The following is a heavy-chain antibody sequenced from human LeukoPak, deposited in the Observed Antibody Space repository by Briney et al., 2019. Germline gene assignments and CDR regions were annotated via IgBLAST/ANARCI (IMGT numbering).Heavy chain of an antibody. CDR1: GFTFSSYG. D-gene: IGHD3-22*01. Sequence: GGSLRLSCAASGFTFSSYGMHWVRQAPGKGLEWVALIWLDGSNKYYADSVKGRFTVSRDNSNNTLFLQMNSLRADDTAVYYCARASGSSAYYHPSGIDSWGQGTLVTVSS. V-gene: IGHV3-33*01. CDR3: ARASGSSAYYHPSGIDS. CDR2: IWLDGSNK. J-gene: IGHJ4*02.